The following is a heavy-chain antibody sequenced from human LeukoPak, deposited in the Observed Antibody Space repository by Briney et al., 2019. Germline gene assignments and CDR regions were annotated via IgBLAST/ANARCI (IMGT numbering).Heavy chain of an antibody. V-gene: IGHV4-39*07. J-gene: IGHJ4*02. CDR1: GGSISSSSYY. D-gene: IGHD3-10*01. Sequence: SETLSLTCTVSGGSISSSSYYWGWIRQPPGKGLEWIGSIYYSGSTYYNPSLKSRVTMSVDMSTNQISLKLSSVTAADTAVYYCARGSGGDGSGSLWGRGTLVTVSS. CDR3: ARGSGGDGSGSL. CDR2: IYYSGST.